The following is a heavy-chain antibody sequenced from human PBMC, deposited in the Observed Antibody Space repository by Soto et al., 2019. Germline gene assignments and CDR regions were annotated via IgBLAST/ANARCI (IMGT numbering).Heavy chain of an antibody. CDR3: ARGYNIQEDWFDP. CDR1: GGSISSYY. CDR2: IYYSGST. J-gene: IGHJ5*02. Sequence: SETLSLTCTVSGGSISSYYWSWIRQPPGKGPEWIGYIYYSGSTNYNPSLKSRVTISVDTSKNQFSLKLSSVTAADTAVYYCARGYNIQEDWFDPWGQGTLVTVSS. V-gene: IGHV4-59*01. D-gene: IGHD5-18*01.